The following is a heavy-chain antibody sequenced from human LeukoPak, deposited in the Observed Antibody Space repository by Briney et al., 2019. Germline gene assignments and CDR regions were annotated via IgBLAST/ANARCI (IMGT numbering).Heavy chain of an antibody. J-gene: IGHJ5*02. Sequence: SETLSLTCTVSGGSISSYYWSWIRQPPGKGLEWIGYIYYSGSTNYNPSLKSRVTISVDTSKNQFSLKLSSVTAADTAVYYCARETYGSGSNWFDPWGQGTLVTVSS. D-gene: IGHD3-10*01. CDR1: GGSISSYY. V-gene: IGHV4-59*01. CDR3: ARETYGSGSNWFDP. CDR2: IYYSGST.